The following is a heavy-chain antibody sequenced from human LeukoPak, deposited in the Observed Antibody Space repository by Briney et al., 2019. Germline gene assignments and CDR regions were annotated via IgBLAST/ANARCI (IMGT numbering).Heavy chain of an antibody. CDR1: GGTFSSYA. CDR3: AREEYYYDSSGYSGDYFDY. D-gene: IGHD3-22*01. Sequence: SVKVSCKASGGTFSSYAISWVRQAPGQGLEWMGRIIPILGMANYAQKFQGRVTITADKSTSTAYMELSSLRSEDTAVYYCAREEYYYDSSGYSGDYFDYWGQGTLVTVSS. V-gene: IGHV1-69*04. CDR2: IIPILGMA. J-gene: IGHJ4*02.